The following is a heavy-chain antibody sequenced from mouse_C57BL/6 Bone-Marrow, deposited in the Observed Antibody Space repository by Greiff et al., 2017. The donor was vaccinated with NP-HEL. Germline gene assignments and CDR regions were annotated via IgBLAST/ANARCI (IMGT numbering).Heavy chain of an antibody. J-gene: IGHJ4*01. D-gene: IGHD1-1*01. CDR3: ARVITTVVDYYAMDY. CDR2: IYPRSGNT. CDR1: GYTFTSYG. V-gene: IGHV1-81*01. Sequence: VQLQQSGAELARPGASVKLSCKASGYTFTSYGISWVKQRTGQGLEWIGEIYPRSGNTYYNEKFKGKATLTADKSSSTAYMELRSLTSEDSAVYFCARVITTVVDYYAMDYWGQGTSVTVSS.